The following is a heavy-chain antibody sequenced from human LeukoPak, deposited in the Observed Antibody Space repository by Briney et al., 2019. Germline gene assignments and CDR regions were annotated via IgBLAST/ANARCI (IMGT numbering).Heavy chain of an antibody. D-gene: IGHD3-16*01. Sequence: PGGSLRLSCAASGFPFSSYAMSWVRQAPGKGLEWVSGISGGGGSTYYADSVRGRFTISRDNSKNTLYLQANSLRAEDTAVYYCARTRGPNVFGGVHDYWGQGTLVTVSS. CDR2: ISGGGGST. CDR1: GFPFSSYA. J-gene: IGHJ4*02. V-gene: IGHV3-23*01. CDR3: ARTRGPNVFGGVHDY.